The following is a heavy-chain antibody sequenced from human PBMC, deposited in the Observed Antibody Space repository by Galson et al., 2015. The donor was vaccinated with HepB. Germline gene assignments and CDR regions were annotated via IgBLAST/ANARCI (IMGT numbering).Heavy chain of an antibody. CDR2: ITIGSSYI. V-gene: IGHV3-21*05. CDR3: VRDHRWGFDY. CDR1: GFTFSSYN. D-gene: IGHD3-16*01. J-gene: IGHJ4*02. Sequence: SLRLSCAASGFTFSSYNMNWVRQAPGKGLEWVSYITIGSSYISYADSVRGRFTISRDNAKNSLYLQMNSLRAEDTAVYYCVRDHRWGFDYWGQGALPTVSS.